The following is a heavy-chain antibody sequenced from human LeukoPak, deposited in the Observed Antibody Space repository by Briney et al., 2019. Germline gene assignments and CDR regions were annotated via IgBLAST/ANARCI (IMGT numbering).Heavy chain of an antibody. V-gene: IGHV4-4*07. CDR3: ARDRPADPNPNWFDP. CDR1: GGSISSYY. D-gene: IGHD2-2*01. CDR2: IYTSGST. Sequence: SETLSLTCTVSGGSISSYYWSWIRQPAGKGLEWIGRIYTSGSTNYNPSLQSRVTMSVDTSKNQFSLKLSSVTAADTAVYYCARDRPADPNPNWFDPWGQGTLVTVSS. J-gene: IGHJ5*02.